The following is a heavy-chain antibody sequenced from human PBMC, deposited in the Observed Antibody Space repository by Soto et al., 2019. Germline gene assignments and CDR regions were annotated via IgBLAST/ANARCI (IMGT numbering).Heavy chain of an antibody. V-gene: IGHV3-74*01. CDR2: IDRDGSST. Sequence: GGSLRLSCAASGFTFSSYWMHWVRQAPGKGLVWVSRIDRDGSSTTYADSVKGRFTISRDNAKNTLYLQMNSLRAEDAAVYYCARESAYCISTSCYENWFDPWGQGTLVTVSS. J-gene: IGHJ5*02. CDR3: ARESAYCISTSCYENWFDP. CDR1: GFTFSSYW. D-gene: IGHD2-2*01.